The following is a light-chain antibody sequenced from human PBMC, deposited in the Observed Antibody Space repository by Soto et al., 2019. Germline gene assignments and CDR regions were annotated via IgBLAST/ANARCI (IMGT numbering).Light chain of an antibody. Sequence: EIQLTQSPASVSASVGDRVTITCRASQDIASWLAWYQQKPGKAPNLLIYSASSLQSGVPSRFSGDGSETEFTLTISSLQPEDFATYYCQQADSFPLTFGGGTKVEL. J-gene: IGKJ4*01. CDR1: QDIASW. CDR2: SAS. CDR3: QQADSFPLT. V-gene: IGKV1-12*01.